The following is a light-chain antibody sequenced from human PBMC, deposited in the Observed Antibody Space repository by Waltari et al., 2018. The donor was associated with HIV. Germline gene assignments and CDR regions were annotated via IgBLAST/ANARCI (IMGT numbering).Light chain of an antibody. Sequence: QSLLAQTRSVSGTPGQRVNISCSGSNSNVRNNSVYCYQQVPGVAPKLLIYRNNQRPSGVPDRFSGSKSGTSASLAISGLRTEDEGDYYCAAWDDRLSGRLFGGGTKVTVL. J-gene: IGLJ2*01. CDR3: AAWDDRLSGRL. V-gene: IGLV1-47*01. CDR1: NSNVRNNS. CDR2: RNN.